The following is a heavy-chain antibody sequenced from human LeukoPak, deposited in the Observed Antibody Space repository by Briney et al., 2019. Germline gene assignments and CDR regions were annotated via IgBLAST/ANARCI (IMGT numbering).Heavy chain of an antibody. J-gene: IGHJ4*02. Sequence: SETLSLTCTVSGGSISSSSYYWGWIRQPPGKGLEWIGSIYYSGSTYYNPSLKSRVTISVDTSKNQFSLKLSSVTAADTAVYYCANPRASSGWYGGDIDYWGQGTLVTVSS. V-gene: IGHV4-39*01. D-gene: IGHD6-19*01. CDR1: GGSISSSSYY. CDR3: ANPRASSGWYGGDIDY. CDR2: IYYSGST.